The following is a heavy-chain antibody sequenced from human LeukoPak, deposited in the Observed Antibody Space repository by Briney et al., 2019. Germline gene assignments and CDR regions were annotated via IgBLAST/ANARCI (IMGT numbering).Heavy chain of an antibody. V-gene: IGHV3-30*01. CDR3: ASGAAAGMGGFDY. CDR2: ISYDGSNK. J-gene: IGHJ4*02. D-gene: IGHD6-13*01. CDR1: GFTFSSYI. Sequence: GGSLRLSCAASGFTFSSYIMNWVRQAPGKGLEWVAVISYDGSNKYYADSVKGRFTISRDNSKNTLYLQMNRLRAEDTAVYYCASGAAAGMGGFDYWGQGTLVTVSS.